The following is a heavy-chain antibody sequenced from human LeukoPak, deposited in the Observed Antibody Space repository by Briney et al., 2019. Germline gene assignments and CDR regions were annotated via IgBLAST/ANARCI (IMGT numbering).Heavy chain of an antibody. Sequence: GASVKVSCKASGYTFTNYVMNWVRQAPGQGLEWMGWINTNTGNPTYAQGFTGRFVFSLDTSVSTAYLQISSLKAEDTAVYYCARELVGTTWGDFNYWGQGTLVTVSS. CDR3: ARELVGTTWGDFNY. CDR2: INTNTGNP. J-gene: IGHJ4*02. V-gene: IGHV7-4-1*02. CDR1: GYTFTNYV. D-gene: IGHD1-1*01.